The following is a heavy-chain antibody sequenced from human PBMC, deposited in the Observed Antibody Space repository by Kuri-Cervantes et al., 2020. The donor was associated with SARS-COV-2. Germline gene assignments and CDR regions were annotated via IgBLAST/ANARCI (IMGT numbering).Heavy chain of an antibody. J-gene: IGHJ5*02. D-gene: IGHD1-26*01. CDR3: ARDPRGPGGIAGATYWFDP. Sequence: SETLSLTCAVSGYSISSGYYWGWIRQPPGKGLEWIGSIYHSGSTYYNPSLKSRVTISVDTSKNQFSLNLSSVTAADTAVYYCARDPRGPGGIAGATYWFDPWGQGTLVTVSS. CDR1: GYSISSGYY. V-gene: IGHV4-38-2*02. CDR2: IYHSGST.